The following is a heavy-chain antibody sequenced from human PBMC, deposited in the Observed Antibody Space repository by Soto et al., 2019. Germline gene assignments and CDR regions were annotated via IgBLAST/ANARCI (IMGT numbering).Heavy chain of an antibody. V-gene: IGHV1-2*02. D-gene: IGHD1-20*01. CDR3: ARDRGRITGTLNWFDP. J-gene: IGHJ5*02. Sequence: QVQLVQSGAEVKKPGASVKVSCKASGYTFTGYYMHWVRQAPGQGLEWMGWINPNSGGTNYAQKFQGRVTMTRDTSISTAYMELSRLRSDDTDVYYCARDRGRITGTLNWFDPWGQGTLVTVSS. CDR2: INPNSGGT. CDR1: GYTFTGYY.